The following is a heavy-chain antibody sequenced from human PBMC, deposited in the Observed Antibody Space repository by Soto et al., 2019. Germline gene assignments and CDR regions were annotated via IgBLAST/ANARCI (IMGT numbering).Heavy chain of an antibody. Sequence: SAKVSFKASGGTFISYAISWVRQAPGQGLEWMGGIIPIFGTANYAQKFQGRVTITADESTSTAYMELSSLRSEDTAVYYCARGFVGTYYYDSSGYSHFDYWGQGTLVTVSS. V-gene: IGHV1-69*13. CDR1: GGTFISYA. CDR3: ARGFVGTYYYDSSGYSHFDY. CDR2: IIPIFGTA. D-gene: IGHD3-22*01. J-gene: IGHJ4*02.